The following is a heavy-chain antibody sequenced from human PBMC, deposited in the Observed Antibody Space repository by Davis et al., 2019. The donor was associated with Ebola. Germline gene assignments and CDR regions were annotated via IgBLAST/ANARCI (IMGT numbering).Heavy chain of an antibody. CDR1: EYTFSNNW. J-gene: IGHJ5*02. CDR2: IDPRDSET. V-gene: IGHV5-51*01. D-gene: IGHD2-21*02. Sequence: GESLKISCKGSEYTFSNNWIAWVRQMPGKGLEWMGIIDPRDSETRYSPSFEDQVTISVDKSISTAYLHWSSLQTSDTAMYYCARLEQVTWRFDPWGQGTLVTVSS. CDR3: ARLEQVTWRFDP.